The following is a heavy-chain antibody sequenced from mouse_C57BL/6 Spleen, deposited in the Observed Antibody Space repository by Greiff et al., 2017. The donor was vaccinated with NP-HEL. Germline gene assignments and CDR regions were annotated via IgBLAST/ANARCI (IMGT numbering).Heavy chain of an antibody. V-gene: IGHV1-42*01. Sequence: VQLQQSGPELVKPGASVKISCKASGYSFTGYYMNWVKQSPEKSLEWIGEINPSTGGTTYNQKFKAKATLTVDKSSSTAYMQLKSLTSEDSAVYYCARGKYGSSSGYWGQGTTLTVSS. CDR3: ARGKYGSSSGY. J-gene: IGHJ2*01. D-gene: IGHD1-1*01. CDR2: INPSTGGT. CDR1: GYSFTGYY.